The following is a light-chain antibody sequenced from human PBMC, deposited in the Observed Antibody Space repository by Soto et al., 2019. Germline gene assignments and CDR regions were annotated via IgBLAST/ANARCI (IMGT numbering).Light chain of an antibody. V-gene: IGLV1-47*01. CDR1: SSNIGSNY. J-gene: IGLJ1*01. Sequence: VLTQPPSASGTPGQRVTISCSGSSSNIGSNYVYWYQQLPGTAPKLLIYRNNQRPSGVPDRFPGSKSGTSASLAISGLRSEDEADYYCAAWDDSLSGYIFGTGTKVTVL. CDR3: AAWDDSLSGYI. CDR2: RNN.